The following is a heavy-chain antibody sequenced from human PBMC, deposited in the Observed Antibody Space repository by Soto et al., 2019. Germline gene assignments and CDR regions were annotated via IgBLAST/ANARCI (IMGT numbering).Heavy chain of an antibody. J-gene: IGHJ6*02. V-gene: IGHV3-30-3*01. D-gene: IGHD6-6*01. Sequence: QVQLVESGGGVVQPGRSLRLSCAASGFTFRDYAMHWVHQAPGKGLEWVTLISSDATNKYLADSVKGRFTISRDNSKNTLYLQMNSLRVEDTGLYYCARQGMAARKYYSTDLDVWGQGTTVIV. CDR2: ISSDATNK. CDR1: GFTFRDYA. CDR3: ARQGMAARKYYSTDLDV.